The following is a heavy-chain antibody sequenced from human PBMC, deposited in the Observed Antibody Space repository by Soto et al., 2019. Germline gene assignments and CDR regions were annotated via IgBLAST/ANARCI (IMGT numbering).Heavy chain of an antibody. D-gene: IGHD3-22*01. CDR2: ISSSSSTI. J-gene: IGHJ4*02. CDR3: ARDSEYYYDSSGLYSDY. V-gene: IGHV3-48*01. Sequence: GGSLRLSCAASGFTFSSYSTNWVRQAPGKGLEWVSYISSSSSTIYYADSVKGRFTISRDNAKNSLYLQMNSLRAEDTAVYYCARDSEYYYDSSGLYSDYWGQGTLVTVSS. CDR1: GFTFSSYS.